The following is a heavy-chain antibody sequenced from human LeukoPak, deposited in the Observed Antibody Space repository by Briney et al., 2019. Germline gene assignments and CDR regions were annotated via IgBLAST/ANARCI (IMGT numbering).Heavy chain of an antibody. J-gene: IGHJ3*02. V-gene: IGHV4-34*01. CDR1: GGSFSGYY. Sequence: PSETLSLTCAVYGGSFSGYYWSWIRQPPGKGLEWIGEINHSGSTNYNPSLKSRVTISVDTSKNQFSLKLSSVTAADTAAYYCAREPDSAFDIWGQGTMVTVSS. CDR3: AREPDSAFDI. CDR2: INHSGST. D-gene: IGHD2-21*01.